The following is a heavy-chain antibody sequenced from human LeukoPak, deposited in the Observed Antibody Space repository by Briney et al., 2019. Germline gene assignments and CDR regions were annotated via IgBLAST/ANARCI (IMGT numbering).Heavy chain of an antibody. CDR2: IYPGDSDT. D-gene: IGHD6-13*01. V-gene: IGHV5-51*01. Sequence: GESLKISCKGSGYSFTSYWSGWVRQMPGKGLEWMGIIYPGDSDTRYSPSFQGQVTISADKSISTAYLQWSSLKASDTAMYYCARHYSSSWYGSWFDPWGQGTLVTVSS. J-gene: IGHJ5*02. CDR1: GYSFTSYW. CDR3: ARHYSSSWYGSWFDP.